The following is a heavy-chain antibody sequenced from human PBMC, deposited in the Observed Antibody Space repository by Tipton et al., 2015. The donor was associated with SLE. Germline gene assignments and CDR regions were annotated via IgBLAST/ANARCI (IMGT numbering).Heavy chain of an antibody. V-gene: IGHV3-64*02. CDR2: IDSNGGGT. CDR1: GFTFRSFA. J-gene: IGHJ4*02. Sequence: SLRLSCAASGFTFRSFAMQWVRQPPGKGLEFVSGIDSNGGGTNYADSVKGRFTISRDNYKNTLYLQMGSLTPEDMAVYYCAREDGAYGFQYWGRGTLVTVSS. D-gene: IGHD4-17*01. CDR3: AREDGAYGFQY.